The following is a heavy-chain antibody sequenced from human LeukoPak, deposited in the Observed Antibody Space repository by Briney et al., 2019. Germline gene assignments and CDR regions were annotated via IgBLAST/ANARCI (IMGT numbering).Heavy chain of an antibody. CDR3: ARGPASGSRDGYNLNY. CDR2: MNPNSGNT. D-gene: IGHD5-24*01. V-gene: IGHV1-8*03. CDR1: GYTFTSYG. J-gene: IGHJ4*02. Sequence: RVASVKVSCKASGYTFTSYGISWVRQAPGEGLEWMGCMNPNSGNTGYAQKFQGRVTITRNTSISTAYMELSSLRSEDTAVYYCARGPASGSRDGYNLNYWGQGTLVTVSS.